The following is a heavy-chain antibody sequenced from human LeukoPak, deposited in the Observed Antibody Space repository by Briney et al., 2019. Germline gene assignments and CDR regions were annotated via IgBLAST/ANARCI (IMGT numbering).Heavy chain of an antibody. CDR3: AKDDAWLRFGE. CDR2: ISSSGSTI. Sequence: GGSLRLSCAASGFTFSSYEMNWVRQAPGKGREWVSYISSSGSTIYYADSVKGRFTISRDNAKNSLYLQMNSLRAEDTAVYYCAKDDAWLRFGEWSQGTLVTVSS. J-gene: IGHJ4*02. D-gene: IGHD3-10*01. CDR1: GFTFSSYE. V-gene: IGHV3-48*03.